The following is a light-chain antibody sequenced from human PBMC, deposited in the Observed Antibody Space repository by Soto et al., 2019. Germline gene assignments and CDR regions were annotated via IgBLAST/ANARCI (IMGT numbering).Light chain of an antibody. CDR3: QSYDSSLSGVV. Sequence: SVLTQPPSVSGAPGQRVTISCTGSSSNIGAGYDVHWYQQLPGTAPKLLIYGNINRPSGVPDRFSGSKSGTSASLAITGLQAEDEADYHCQSYDSSLSGVVFGGGTKLTVL. J-gene: IGLJ2*01. V-gene: IGLV1-40*01. CDR2: GNI. CDR1: SSNIGAGYD.